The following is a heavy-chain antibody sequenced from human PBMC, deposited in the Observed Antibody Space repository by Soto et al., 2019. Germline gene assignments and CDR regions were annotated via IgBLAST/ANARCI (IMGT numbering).Heavy chain of an antibody. D-gene: IGHD4-17*01. J-gene: IGHJ4*02. CDR3: ARRADYGEFDY. V-gene: IGHV4-59*08. CDR1: GGSISSYY. Sequence: SETLSLTCTVSGGSISSYYWSWIRQPPGKGLEWIGYIYYSGSTNYNPSLKSRVTMSVDTSKNQFSLKLSSVTAADTAVYYCARRADYGEFDYWGQGTLVTVSS. CDR2: IYYSGST.